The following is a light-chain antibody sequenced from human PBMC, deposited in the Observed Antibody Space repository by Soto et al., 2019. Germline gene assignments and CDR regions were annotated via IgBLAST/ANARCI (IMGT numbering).Light chain of an antibody. CDR2: KAS. CDR3: QQYNSYSWT. CDR1: QSLNNW. J-gene: IGKJ1*01. V-gene: IGKV1-5*03. Sequence: DIQMTQFPSTLSASVGDSATITCRASQSLNNWLAWYQQKPGHAPKLLIYKASNLESGVPSRFSGSGSGTEFTLTISSLQPDDLATYYCQQYNSYSWTFGQGTKVEIK.